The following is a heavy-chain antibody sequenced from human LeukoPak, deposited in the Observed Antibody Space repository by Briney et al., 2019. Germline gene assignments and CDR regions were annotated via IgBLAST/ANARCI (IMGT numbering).Heavy chain of an antibody. Sequence: SGGSLRLSCAASGFTVSSNYMSWVRQAPGKGLEWVSSITSSSSSMYSADSVRGRLTISRDNAKNSLYLQMNSLRAEDTAVYYCARDLAWGGYWGQGTLVTVSS. V-gene: IGHV3-21*01. J-gene: IGHJ4*02. CDR1: GFTVSSNY. D-gene: IGHD7-27*01. CDR2: ITSSSSSM. CDR3: ARDLAWGGY.